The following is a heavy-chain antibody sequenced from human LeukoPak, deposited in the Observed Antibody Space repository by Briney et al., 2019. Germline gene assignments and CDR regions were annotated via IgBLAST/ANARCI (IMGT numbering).Heavy chain of an antibody. V-gene: IGHV1-18*01. D-gene: IGHD1-26*01. Sequence: ASVKVSCKASGYTFTNYGINWVRQAPGQGLEWMGWISAYNGNTNYAQKLQGRVTMTTDTSTSTVYMELRSLRSDDTAVYYCARDLDQYSGRFGGFGHDFWGQGTLVTVSS. CDR2: ISAYNGNT. J-gene: IGHJ4*02. CDR1: GYTFTNYG. CDR3: ARDLDQYSGRFGGFGHDF.